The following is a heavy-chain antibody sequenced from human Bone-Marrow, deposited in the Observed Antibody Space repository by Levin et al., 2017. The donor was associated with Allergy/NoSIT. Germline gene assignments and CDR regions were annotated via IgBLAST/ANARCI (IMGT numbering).Heavy chain of an antibody. V-gene: IGHV3-30*18. CDR2: ISYDGSNK. CDR1: GISFSSYD. D-gene: IGHD3-10*01. CDR3: AKEYGRFNYYGAGRSIDY. J-gene: IGHJ4*02. Sequence: GGSLRLSCATSGISFSSYDMNWVRQAPGKGLEWVAIISYDGSNKDYGDSVKGRFTISRDNSKNTLYLQMNSLRTEDTAVYYCAKEYGRFNYYGAGRSIDYWGQGTLVIVSS.